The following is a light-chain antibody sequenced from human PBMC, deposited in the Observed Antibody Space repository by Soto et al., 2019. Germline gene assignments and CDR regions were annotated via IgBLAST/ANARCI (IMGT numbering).Light chain of an antibody. J-gene: IGKJ1*01. CDR3: QQYNNWRT. CDR2: AAS. CDR1: QTISSH. Sequence: DIQMTQSPSSLSASVGDRVIITCRASQTISSHLNWYQQKPGKAPNLLVYAASSLQSGVPSRFTGSGSGTEFTLTISSLQSEDFAVYYCQQYNNWRTFGQGTKVDIK. V-gene: IGKV1-39*01.